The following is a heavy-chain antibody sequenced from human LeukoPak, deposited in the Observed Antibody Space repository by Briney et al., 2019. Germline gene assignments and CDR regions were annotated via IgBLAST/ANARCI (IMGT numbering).Heavy chain of an antibody. Sequence: GRSLRLSCAASGFIFSNYVMHWARQAPGKGLEWVALIWYDGSNKYYADTVMGRFTVSRDNSKNTLYLQMNSLRAEDTAVYYCARDSSSGSYCFDYWGQGTLVTVSS. J-gene: IGHJ4*02. CDR1: GFIFSNYV. V-gene: IGHV3-33*01. CDR3: ARDSSSGSYCFDY. CDR2: IWYDGSNK. D-gene: IGHD3-10*01.